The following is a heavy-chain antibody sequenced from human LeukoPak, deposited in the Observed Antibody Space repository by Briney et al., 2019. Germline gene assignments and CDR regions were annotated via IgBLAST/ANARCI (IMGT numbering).Heavy chain of an antibody. V-gene: IGHV3-33*01. D-gene: IGHD3-22*01. CDR3: AREDANNSAWPPSFWYFDL. J-gene: IGHJ2*01. Sequence: GGSLRLSCAASGFTFSSYGMHWVRQAPGKGLEWVAVIWYDGTKQYYTDSVKGRFTISRDNSKNTLYLRMNSLGAEDTAVYYCAREDANNSAWPPSFWYFDLWGRGALVTVSS. CDR2: IWYDGTKQ. CDR1: GFTFSSYG.